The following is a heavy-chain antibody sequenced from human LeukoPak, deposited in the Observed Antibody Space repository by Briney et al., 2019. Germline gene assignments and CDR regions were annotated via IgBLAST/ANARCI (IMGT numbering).Heavy chain of an antibody. Sequence: PGGSLRLSCAASGFTFSSYAMSWVRQAPGKGLEWVSAISGSGGSTYYADSVKGRFTISRDNSKNTLYLQMNSLRAEDTAVYYCAKDKERYSYGGNYFDYWGQGTLATVSS. D-gene: IGHD5-18*01. V-gene: IGHV3-23*01. J-gene: IGHJ4*02. CDR1: GFTFSSYA. CDR3: AKDKERYSYGGNYFDY. CDR2: ISGSGGST.